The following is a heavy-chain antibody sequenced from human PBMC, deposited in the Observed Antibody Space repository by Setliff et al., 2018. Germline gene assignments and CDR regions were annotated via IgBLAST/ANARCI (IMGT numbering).Heavy chain of an antibody. V-gene: IGHV5-51*01. CDR3: ARVTPDYYYYYGMDV. CDR1: GYSFTSYW. CDR2: IYPGDSDT. D-gene: IGHD5-18*01. J-gene: IGHJ6*02. Sequence: PGESLKISCKGSGYSFTSYWIGWVRQMPGKGLEWMGIIYPGDSDTSYSLSFQGQVTISADKSISTAYLQWSSLKASHTAMYYCARVTPDYYYYYGMDVWGQGTTVTVSS.